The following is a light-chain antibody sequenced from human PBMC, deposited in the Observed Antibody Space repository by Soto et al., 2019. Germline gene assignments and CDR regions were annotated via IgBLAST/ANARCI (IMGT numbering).Light chain of an antibody. CDR1: SSDVGGYNY. CDR3: SSYTSSRNVV. CDR2: DVS. V-gene: IGLV2-14*01. J-gene: IGLJ2*01. Sequence: QSALTQPASVSRSPGQSITISCTGTSSDVGGYNYVSWYQQHPGKAPKLMIYDVSNRPSGVSNRFSGSKSGNTASLTISGLQAEDEADYYCSSYTSSRNVVFGGGTKLTVL.